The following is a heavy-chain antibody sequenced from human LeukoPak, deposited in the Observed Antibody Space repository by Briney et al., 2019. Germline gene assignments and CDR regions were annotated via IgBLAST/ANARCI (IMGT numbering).Heavy chain of an antibody. J-gene: IGHJ4*02. D-gene: IGHD5-18*01. CDR2: ISYDGSNK. V-gene: IGHV3-30*18. CDR3: AKSSTVDTAMVAGY. CDR1: DLTLSGFG. Sequence: GGPLDLSGEAFDLTLSGFGWNGFRKPPGKGLEWVQVISYDGSNKYYADSVKGRFTISRDNSKNTLYLQMNSLRAEDTAVYYCAKSSTVDTAMVAGYWGQGTLVTVSS.